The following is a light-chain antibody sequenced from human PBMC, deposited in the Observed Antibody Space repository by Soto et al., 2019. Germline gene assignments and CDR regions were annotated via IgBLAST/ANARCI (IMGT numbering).Light chain of an antibody. J-gene: IGLJ2*01. CDR1: SSDIGSNV. Sequence: QSVLTQPPSASGTPGQRVTISCSGSSSDIGSNVVNWYQQLPGTAPKLLIQRNNQRPSGVPARFSGSKSGTSASLAISGLRSEDEADYYCGGWDDSLSGPVFGGGTKVTVL. CDR2: RNN. V-gene: IGLV1-47*01. CDR3: GGWDDSLSGPV.